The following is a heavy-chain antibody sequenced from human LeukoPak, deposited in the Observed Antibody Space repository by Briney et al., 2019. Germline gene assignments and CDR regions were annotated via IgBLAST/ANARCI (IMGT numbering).Heavy chain of an antibody. CDR1: GFTFSSSW. CDR2: IKCDGSEK. D-gene: IGHD4-17*01. Sequence: PGGSLRLSCAASGFTFSSSWMHWVCQAPEKGLEWVADIKCDGSEKYYVDSVKGGLTISRDNAKHSLYLQVNSLRAEDMTVYYCVRAIMTTAINWFDPWGQGTLVTVSS. J-gene: IGHJ5*02. CDR3: VRAIMTTAINWFDP. V-gene: IGHV3-52*01.